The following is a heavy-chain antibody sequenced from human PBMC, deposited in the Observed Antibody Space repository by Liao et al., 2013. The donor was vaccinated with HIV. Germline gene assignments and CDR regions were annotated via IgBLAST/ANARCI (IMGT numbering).Heavy chain of an antibody. Sequence: QVQLQESGPGLVKPSQTLSLTCSVSGGSISSGSYYWSWIRQPPGKGLEWVGYIYYSGATNYNPSLKSRVTISVDTAKNKFSLRLRSLTAADTAVYYCAREGGDRLDDWGQGTVVTVS. D-gene: IGHD2-21*01. V-gene: IGHV4-61*01. J-gene: IGHJ4*02. CDR3: AREGGDRLDD. CDR1: GGSISSGSYY. CDR2: IYYSGAT.